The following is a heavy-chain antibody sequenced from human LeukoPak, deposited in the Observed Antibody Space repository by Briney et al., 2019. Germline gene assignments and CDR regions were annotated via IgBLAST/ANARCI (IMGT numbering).Heavy chain of an antibody. Sequence: GGSLRLSCAASGFIFVDYTIHWVRQAPGKALEWVALARDGRTMHADSVRGRFTVSRDNSRNSLYLQMNSLRIEDTALYFCAKEGGTIYFDSWGQGTLVTVSS. CDR2: ARDGRT. D-gene: IGHD1-1*01. CDR3: AKEGGTIYFDS. J-gene: IGHJ4*02. CDR1: GFIFVDYT. V-gene: IGHV3-43*01.